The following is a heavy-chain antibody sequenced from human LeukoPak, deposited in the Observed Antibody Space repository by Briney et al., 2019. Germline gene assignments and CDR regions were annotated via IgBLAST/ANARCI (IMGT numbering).Heavy chain of an antibody. CDR2: ISSSSSYI. J-gene: IGHJ4*02. CDR1: GFTFSSYS. V-gene: IGHV3-21*04. CDR3: AKGRPYGDYVSDFDY. D-gene: IGHD4-17*01. Sequence: GGSLRLSCAASGFTFSSYSMTWVRQAPGKRLEWVSSISSSSSYIYYADSVKGRFTISRDNAKNSLYLQMNSLRAEDTAVYYCAKGRPYGDYVSDFDYWGQGTLVTVSS.